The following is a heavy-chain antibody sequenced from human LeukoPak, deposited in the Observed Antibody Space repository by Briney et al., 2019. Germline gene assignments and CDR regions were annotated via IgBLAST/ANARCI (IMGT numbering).Heavy chain of an antibody. V-gene: IGHV3-48*03. Sequence: GGSLRLSCAASGFTFRNYGVHWVRQAPGKGLEWVSYISSSGGPIFYADSVKGRFTISRDNAKNSLFLQMSSLRAEDTAVYYCAREVPTGTSFDYWAQGTRVSVFS. J-gene: IGHJ4*02. CDR3: AREVPTGTSFDY. CDR2: ISSSGGPI. CDR1: GFTFRNYG. D-gene: IGHD4-17*01.